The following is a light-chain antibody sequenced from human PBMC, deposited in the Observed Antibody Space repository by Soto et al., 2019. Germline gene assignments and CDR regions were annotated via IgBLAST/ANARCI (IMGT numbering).Light chain of an antibody. CDR1: SSDVGSYNL. Sequence: QSALTQPASVSGSPGQSITISCTGTSSDVGSYNLVSWYQQHPGKAPKLMIYGGSKRPSGVSNRFSGSKSGNTASLTISGLQAEDEADYYCCSYAGSSTFEVFGTGTKVTVL. CDR2: GGS. J-gene: IGLJ1*01. V-gene: IGLV2-23*03. CDR3: CSYAGSSTFEV.